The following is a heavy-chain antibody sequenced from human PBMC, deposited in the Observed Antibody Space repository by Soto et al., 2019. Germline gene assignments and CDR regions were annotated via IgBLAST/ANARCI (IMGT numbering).Heavy chain of an antibody. CDR1: GFSFSTYA. CDR3: VRGTCYDCWNIDY. J-gene: IGHJ4*02. CDR2: IPDDGDKI. Sequence: QVQLVESGGGVVQPGRSPRLSCAASGFSFSTYAMHWVRQAPGKGLEWMAVIPDDGDKIHYADSVKGRFTISRDNSKNTLYLQINSLRVEDTAVYYCVRGTCYDCWNIDYWGQGVLVTVSS. D-gene: IGHD2-21*02. V-gene: IGHV3-30-3*01.